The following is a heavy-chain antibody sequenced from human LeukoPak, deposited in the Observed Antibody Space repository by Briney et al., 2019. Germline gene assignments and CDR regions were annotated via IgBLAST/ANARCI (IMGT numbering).Heavy chain of an antibody. D-gene: IGHD6-13*01. J-gene: IGHJ4*02. CDR3: AKDISSWYYFDY. Sequence: NSSETLSLTCTVSGGSISSYYWSWIRQPAGKGLEWIGRIYTSGSTNYNPSLKSRVTMSVDTSKNQFSLKLSSVTAADTAVYYCAKDISSWYYFDYWGQGTLVTVSS. V-gene: IGHV4-4*07. CDR2: IYTSGST. CDR1: GGSISSYY.